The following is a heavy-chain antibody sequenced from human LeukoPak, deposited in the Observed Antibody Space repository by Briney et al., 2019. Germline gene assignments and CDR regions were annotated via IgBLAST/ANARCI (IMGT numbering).Heavy chain of an antibody. CDR3: ARAPFFDFWTGYYFDY. D-gene: IGHD3/OR15-3a*01. J-gene: IGHJ4*02. CDR1: GGSISSYY. Sequence: SETLSLTCAVSGGSISSYYWTWIRQPPGKGLEWIGHIYYSGITNYNPSLNSRVTISIDRSKNQFSLKLSSVTAADTAVYYCARAPFFDFWTGYYFDYWGQGTLVTVSS. V-gene: IGHV4-59*01. CDR2: IYYSGIT.